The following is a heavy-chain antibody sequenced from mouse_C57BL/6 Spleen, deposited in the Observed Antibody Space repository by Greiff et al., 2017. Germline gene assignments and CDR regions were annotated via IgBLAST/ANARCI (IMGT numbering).Heavy chain of an antibody. CDR3: ASGSYGYDVGWFAY. Sequence: QVQLQQPGAELVKPGASVKLSCKASGYTFTSYWMQWVKQRPGQGLEWIGEIDPSDSYTNYNQKFKGKATLTVDTSSSTAYMQLSSLTSEDSAVYYCASGSYGYDVGWFAYWGQGTLVTVSA. V-gene: IGHV1-50*01. D-gene: IGHD2-2*01. CDR2: IDPSDSYT. CDR1: GYTFTSYW. J-gene: IGHJ3*01.